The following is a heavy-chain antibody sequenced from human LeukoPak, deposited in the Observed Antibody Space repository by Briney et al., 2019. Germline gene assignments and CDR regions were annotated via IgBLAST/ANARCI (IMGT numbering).Heavy chain of an antibody. J-gene: IGHJ4*02. V-gene: IGHV3-21*01. Sequence: GGSLRLSCAASGFTFSSYSMNWVRQAPGKGLEWVSSISSSSSYIYYADSVKGRFTISRDNAKNSLYLQMNSLRAEDTAVYYCARLLLPRYYFYYWGQGTLVTVSS. CDR3: ARLLLPRYYFYY. CDR1: GFTFSSYS. CDR2: ISSSSSYI. D-gene: IGHD3-22*01.